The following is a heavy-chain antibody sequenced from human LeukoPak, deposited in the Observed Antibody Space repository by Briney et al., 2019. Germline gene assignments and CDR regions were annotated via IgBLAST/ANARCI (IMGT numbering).Heavy chain of an antibody. CDR2: ISSSSSTI. CDR1: GFTFSSYS. V-gene: IGHV3-48*01. CDR3: ARDRGYSSSWYNFDY. D-gene: IGHD6-13*01. Sequence: GGSLRLSCAASGFTFSSYSMNWVRQAPGKGLEWVSYISSSSSTIYYADSVKGRFTISRDNAKNSLYLQMNSLRAEDTAVYYCARDRGYSSSWYNFDYWGQGTLVIVSS. J-gene: IGHJ4*02.